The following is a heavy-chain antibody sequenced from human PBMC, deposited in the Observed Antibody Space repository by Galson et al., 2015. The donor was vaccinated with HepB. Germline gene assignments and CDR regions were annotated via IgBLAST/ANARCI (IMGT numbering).Heavy chain of an antibody. CDR1: GGSFSGYY. J-gene: IGHJ4*02. V-gene: IGHV4-34*01. CDR3: ARNITIFGVVKGP. CDR2: INHSGST. D-gene: IGHD3-3*01. Sequence: LSLTCAVYGGSFSGYYWSWIRQPPGKGLEWIGEINHSGSTNYNPSLKSRVTISVDTSKNQFSLKLSSVTAADTAVYYCARNITIFGVVKGPRGQGTLVTVSS.